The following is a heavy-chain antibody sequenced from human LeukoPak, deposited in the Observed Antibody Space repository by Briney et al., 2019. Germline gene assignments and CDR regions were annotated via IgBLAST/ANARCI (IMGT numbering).Heavy chain of an antibody. CDR2: IYHSGST. D-gene: IGHD1/OR15-1a*01. J-gene: IGHJ3*02. CDR1: GGSISSGGYS. V-gene: IGHV4-30-2*01. Sequence: PSETLSLTCAVSGGSISSGGYSGSWLRQPPGTGLEWIGYIYHSGSTYYNPSLKSRVTISVDRSKNQFSLKLSSVTAADTAVYYCARGEQSGAFDIWGQGQWSPSLQ. CDR3: ARGEQSGAFDI.